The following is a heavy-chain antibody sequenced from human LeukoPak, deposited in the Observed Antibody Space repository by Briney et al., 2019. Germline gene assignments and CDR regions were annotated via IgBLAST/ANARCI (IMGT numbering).Heavy chain of an antibody. D-gene: IGHD6-6*01. J-gene: IGHJ5*02. CDR1: GFTFGDYA. Sequence: GGSLRRSCTDSGFTFGDYAMSWFRQAPGKGLEWVGFTRSKAYGGTTEYAASVKGRFTISRDDSKSIAYLQMNSLKTEDTAVYYCTRGAYSSSSTRFDPWGQGTLVTVSS. CDR2: TRSKAYGGTT. CDR3: TRGAYSSSSTRFDP. V-gene: IGHV3-49*03.